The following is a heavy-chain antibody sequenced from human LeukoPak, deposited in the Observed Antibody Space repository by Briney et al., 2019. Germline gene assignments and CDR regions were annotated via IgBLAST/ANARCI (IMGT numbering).Heavy chain of an antibody. J-gene: IGHJ5*02. CDR2: INPNSGGT. CDR3: VRAYSSPTTFDP. CDR1: GYTFTGYY. D-gene: IGHD6-19*01. V-gene: IGHV1-2*06. Sequence: ASVKVSCKASGYTFTGYYMHWVRQAPGQGLEWMGRINPNSGGTNYAQKFQGRVTMTRDTSISTAYMELSRLRSDDTAVYYCVRAYSSPTTFDPWGQGTLVTVSS.